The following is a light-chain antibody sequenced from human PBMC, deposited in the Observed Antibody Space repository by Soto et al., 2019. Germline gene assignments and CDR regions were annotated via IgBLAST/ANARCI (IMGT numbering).Light chain of an antibody. J-gene: IGKJ2*01. CDR3: MQTLETPYT. CDR2: LGS. CDR1: QSLLLSNGNNY. Sequence: DIVLTQSPLSLPVTPGEPASISCRSSQSLLLSNGNNYLDWYLQKPGQSPQVLIYLGSNRASGVPERFSGSGSGTDFTLKISRVEPEDVGVYYCMQTLETPYTFGQGTKLEI. V-gene: IGKV2-28*01.